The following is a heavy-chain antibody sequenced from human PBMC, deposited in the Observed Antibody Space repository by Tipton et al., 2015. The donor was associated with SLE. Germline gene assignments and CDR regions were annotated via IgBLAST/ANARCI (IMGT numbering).Heavy chain of an antibody. Sequence: SLRLSCGASGFTFSNYAMIWVRQAPGKGLEWVTGISGSGGSTYYADSVKGRFTISRDNSKNTLYLQMNSLRAEDTAVYYCAKGVVVVVADNWFDPWGQGTPVTVSS. V-gene: IGHV3-23*01. CDR2: ISGSGGST. D-gene: IGHD2-15*01. CDR3: AKGVVVVVADNWFDP. CDR1: GFTFSNYA. J-gene: IGHJ5*02.